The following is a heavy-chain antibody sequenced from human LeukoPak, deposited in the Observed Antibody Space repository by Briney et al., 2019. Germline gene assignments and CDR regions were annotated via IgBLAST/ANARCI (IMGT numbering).Heavy chain of an antibody. V-gene: IGHV3-23*01. J-gene: IGHJ3*02. CDR2: IRGGGGVT. CDR3: AKCSASYYNDAFDI. CDR1: GLSFSNYN. D-gene: IGHD3-10*01. Sequence: GGSLRLSCAASGLSFSNYNFNWVRQAPGKGLEWLAYIRGGGGVTRYSDSVKDRFTISRDNSKNTLYLQMNSLRAEDTAIYYCAKCSASYYNDAFDIWGRGTMVTVSS.